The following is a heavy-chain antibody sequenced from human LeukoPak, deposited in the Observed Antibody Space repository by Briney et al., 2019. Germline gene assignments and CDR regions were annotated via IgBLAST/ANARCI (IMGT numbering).Heavy chain of an antibody. CDR2: IRSNGSNK. CDR1: GFTFSSYA. CDR3: VRGATVDYYYYMDV. D-gene: IGHD4-23*01. V-gene: IGHV3-30*02. Sequence: TGGSLRLSCAASGFTFSSYAMHWVRQAPGRGLEWVALIRSNGSNKYYADSLRGRFNISRDNSKTTLYLQMNSLRAEDTAVYYCVRGATVDYYYYMDVWGKGTTVTVSS. J-gene: IGHJ6*03.